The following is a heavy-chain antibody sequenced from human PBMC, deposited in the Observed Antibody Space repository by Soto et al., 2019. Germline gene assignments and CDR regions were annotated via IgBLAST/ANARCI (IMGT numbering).Heavy chain of an antibody. V-gene: IGHV3-11*01. CDR2: ISSSGSTI. CDR1: GFTFSDYY. D-gene: IGHD4-17*01. Sequence: QVQLVESGGGLVKPGGSLRLSCAASGFTFSDYYMSWIRQAPGKGLEWVSYISSSGSTIYYADSVKGRFTISRDNAKNSLYLHMNSPRAEDTAVYYCASSDDYGDPPLYWGQGTLVTVSS. J-gene: IGHJ4*02. CDR3: ASSDDYGDPPLY.